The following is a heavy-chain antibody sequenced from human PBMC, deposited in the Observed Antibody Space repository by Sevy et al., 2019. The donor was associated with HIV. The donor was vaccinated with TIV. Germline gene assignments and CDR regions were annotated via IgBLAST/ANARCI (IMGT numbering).Heavy chain of an antibody. D-gene: IGHD3-22*01. J-gene: IGHJ6*02. V-gene: IGHV5-51*01. CDR3: ARRGILLRGGDYFYFGLDV. CDR1: GYDFSTSW. Sequence: GESLKISCKGSGYDFSTSWIAWVRQMPGKGLELMGIIFPGDSDTRYSPSFQGQVTISADKSIRNSYLQWRSLKASDTAIYYCARRGILLRGGDYFYFGLDVWGQGTTVTVS. CDR2: IFPGDSDT.